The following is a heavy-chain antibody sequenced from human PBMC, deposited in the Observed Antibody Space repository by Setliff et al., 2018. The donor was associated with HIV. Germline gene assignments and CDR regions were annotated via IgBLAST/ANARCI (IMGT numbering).Heavy chain of an antibody. J-gene: IGHJ4*02. Sequence: SETLSLTCAVYGGSFSGYCWSWIRQPPGKGLEWIGEINHSGRTKYNPSLKSRVTTSVDTSKNQFSLKLSSVTAADTAVYYCAREPRDRSGSYALDFWGQGTLVTVSS. CDR2: INHSGRT. V-gene: IGHV4-34*01. CDR1: GGSFSGYC. D-gene: IGHD3-10*01. CDR3: AREPRDRSGSYALDF.